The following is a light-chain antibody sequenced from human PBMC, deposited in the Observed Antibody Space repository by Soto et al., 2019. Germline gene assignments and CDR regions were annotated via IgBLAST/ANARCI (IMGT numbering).Light chain of an antibody. V-gene: IGKV3-11*01. Sequence: EIVLTQSPATLSLSPGERATLSCRASQSVFSYLVWYQQEPGQAPRLLIYDASNRATGIPARFSGSGSGTDFTLTISSLEPEDFAVYYCQQRYSWPPTFGGGTKVDI. CDR1: QSVFSY. J-gene: IGKJ4*01. CDR3: QQRYSWPPT. CDR2: DAS.